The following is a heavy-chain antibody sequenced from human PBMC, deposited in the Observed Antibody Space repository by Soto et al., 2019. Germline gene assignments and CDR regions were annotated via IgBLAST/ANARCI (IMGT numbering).Heavy chain of an antibody. D-gene: IGHD6-13*01. CDR1: GYAFTGYY. CDR3: ARSLGQYSSSSNYYAGIEI. Sequence: ASVKVSCKASGYAFTGYYMNWVRQAPGQGLEWMGWINPNSGGTNYAQKLQGWVTMTRGTSISTAYLEMSRPRSDATAAYYCARSLGQYSSSSNYYAGIEIWGHGATGTVSS. V-gene: IGHV1-2*04. CDR2: INPNSGGT. J-gene: IGHJ6*02.